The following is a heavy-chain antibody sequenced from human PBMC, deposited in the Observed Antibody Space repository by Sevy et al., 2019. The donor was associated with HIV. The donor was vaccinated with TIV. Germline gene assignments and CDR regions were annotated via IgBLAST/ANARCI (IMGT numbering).Heavy chain of an antibody. CDR3: ARRRYYGSGSGYYYYYGMDV. Sequence: SETLSLTCAVYGGSFSGYYWSWIRQPPGKGLEWLGEINHSGSTNYNPSLKSRVTISVDTSKNQFSLKLSSVTAADTAVYYCARRRYYGSGSGYYYYYGMDVWGQGTTVTVSS. CDR1: GGSFSGYY. J-gene: IGHJ6*02. CDR2: INHSGST. V-gene: IGHV4-34*01. D-gene: IGHD3-10*01.